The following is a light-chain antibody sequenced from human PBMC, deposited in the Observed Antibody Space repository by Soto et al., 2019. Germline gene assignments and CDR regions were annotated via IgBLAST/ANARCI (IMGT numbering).Light chain of an antibody. CDR1: QSVGNN. CDR3: PQYGDWPLP. CDR2: ATS. Sequence: EIVLTQSPATLSVSPGDRATLSCRASQSVGNNFAWYQQKPGQAPRLLIFATSTRATGVPARFSGSGSGTEFTLTISSLQSEDFAVYYCPQYGDWPLPFGGGAKVEIE. J-gene: IGKJ4*01. V-gene: IGKV3-15*01.